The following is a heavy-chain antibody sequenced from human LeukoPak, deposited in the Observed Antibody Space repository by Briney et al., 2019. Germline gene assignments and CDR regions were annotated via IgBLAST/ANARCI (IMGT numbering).Heavy chain of an antibody. Sequence: GGSLRLSCATSGFTFSRHWMGWVRQAPGKGPEWVANIKQDGSERYYVDSVKGRFTISRDNAKSSLYLQMNSLRAEDTAVYYCARGGGHSTDLDYWGQGILVTVSS. D-gene: IGHD2/OR15-2a*01. CDR1: GFTFSRHW. CDR2: IKQDGSER. V-gene: IGHV3-7*01. J-gene: IGHJ4*02. CDR3: ARGGGHSTDLDY.